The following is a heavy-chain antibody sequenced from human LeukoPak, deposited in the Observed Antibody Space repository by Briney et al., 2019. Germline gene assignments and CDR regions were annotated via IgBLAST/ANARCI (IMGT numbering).Heavy chain of an antibody. V-gene: IGHV4-4*07. Sequence: SETLSLTCTVSGGSISTYYWSWIRQPAGKGLQWSGRIYYSGTTNYNPSLKSRVTISVDTSKNQFSLKVNSVTAADTAVYYCVRSKSGTYGWFDPWGQGTLVTVSS. D-gene: IGHD4-17*01. CDR2: IYYSGTT. J-gene: IGHJ5*02. CDR1: GGSISTYY. CDR3: VRSKSGTYGWFDP.